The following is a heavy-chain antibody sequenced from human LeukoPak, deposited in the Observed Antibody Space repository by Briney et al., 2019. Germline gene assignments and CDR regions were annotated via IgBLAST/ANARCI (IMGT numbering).Heavy chain of an antibody. Sequence: PGGSLRLSCAASGFTFDDYTMHWVRQAPGKGLEWVAFIRYDGSNKYYVDSVKGRFTMSRDNSKNTLYLQMNSPRAEDTAVYYCAKDWDDYYGSGSYFDYWGQGTQVTVSS. CDR3: AKDWDDYYGSGSYFDY. CDR2: IRYDGSNK. CDR1: GFTFDDYT. D-gene: IGHD3-10*01. J-gene: IGHJ4*02. V-gene: IGHV3-30*02.